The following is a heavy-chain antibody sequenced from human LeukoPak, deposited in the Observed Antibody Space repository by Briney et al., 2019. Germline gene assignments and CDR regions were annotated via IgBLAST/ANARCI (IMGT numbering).Heavy chain of an antibody. V-gene: IGHV1-46*01. J-gene: IGHJ4*02. CDR2: INPSGGST. D-gene: IGHD3-22*01. CDR3: ARLYYYDSSGYYPPEDAFDI. Sequence: ASVKVSCKASGYTFTSYYMHWVRQAPGQGLEWMGIINPSGGSTSYAQKFQGRVTMTRDTSTSTVYMELSSLRSEDTAVYYCARLYYYDSSGYYPPEDAFDIWGQGTLVTVSS. CDR1: GYTFTSYY.